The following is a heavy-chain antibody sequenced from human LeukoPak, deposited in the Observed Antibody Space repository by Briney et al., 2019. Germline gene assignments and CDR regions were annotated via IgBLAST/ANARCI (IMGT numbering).Heavy chain of an antibody. CDR2: TYYRSKWYN. V-gene: IGHV6-1*01. CDR1: GYGVSSNGYA. D-gene: IGHD3-16*01. J-gene: IGHJ4*02. Sequence: SPTLSLTFAFSGYGVSSNGYAWNWIRQSPSKGLEWLGGTYYRSKWYNDYAVSMKSRITINRDTSKNQFALQPNPGTPEETALYYCARDAGGSAYLYWGQGTLVTVSS. CDR3: ARDAGGSAYLY.